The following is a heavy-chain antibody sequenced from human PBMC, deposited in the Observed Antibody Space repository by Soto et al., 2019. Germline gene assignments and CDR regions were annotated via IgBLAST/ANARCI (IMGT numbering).Heavy chain of an antibody. V-gene: IGHV3-30-3*01. D-gene: IGHD6-25*01. CDR2: ISHDGNNR. J-gene: IGHJ3*02. CDR3: AIIREAAATGGAFDI. CDR1: GFTLSSYA. Sequence: QVQLVESGGGVVQPGGSLRLSCAASGFTLSSYAMYWVRQVPGKGLEWVVVISHDGNNRYYRDSVKGRFTISRDSSENTLVLEMNSLRAEDTAVYYCAIIREAAATGGAFDIWGQGSVVTVSS.